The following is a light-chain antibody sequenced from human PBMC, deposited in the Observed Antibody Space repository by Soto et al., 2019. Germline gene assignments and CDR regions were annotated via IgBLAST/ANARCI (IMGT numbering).Light chain of an antibody. CDR3: QQSYSTHRT. CDR1: QSISSY. CDR2: AAF. J-gene: IGKJ1*01. Sequence: DIQMTQSPSSLSASVGDRVTITCRASQSISSYLNWYQQKPGKAPKLLIYAAFSLQSGVPSRFSGSGSGTEFTLTISSLQPEDFATYYCQQSYSTHRTCGPGTKVDIK. V-gene: IGKV1-39*01.